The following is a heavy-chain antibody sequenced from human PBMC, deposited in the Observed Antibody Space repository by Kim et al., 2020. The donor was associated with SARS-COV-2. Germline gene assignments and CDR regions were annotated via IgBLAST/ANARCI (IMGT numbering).Heavy chain of an antibody. J-gene: IGHJ6*01. CDR3: ARVAAVGMDV. V-gene: IGHV3-13*04. Sequence: GGSLRLSCAASGFTFSNYDMRWVRQVTGKGLEWVSAIDTAGDTYYPDSVKCRFTISRENAKNSLYLQMNSLRAGDTAVYYCARVAAVGMDVWGQGTTVTVSS. D-gene: IGHD6-13*01. CDR2: IDTAGDT. CDR1: GFTFSNYD.